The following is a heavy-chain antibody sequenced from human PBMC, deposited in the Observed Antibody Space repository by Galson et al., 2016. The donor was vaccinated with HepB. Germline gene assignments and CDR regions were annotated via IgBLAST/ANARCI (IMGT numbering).Heavy chain of an antibody. CDR1: GGTFTNYA. Sequence: SVKVSCKASGGTFTNYAISWVRQAPGQGLEWMGGIIPSLDTTTYSQKFQGRVTLMADKSTNTAYLEMRSLRAEDTAVYYCARMEVGCSSNFGALDIWGRGTIVTVS. D-gene: IGHD3-10*02. CDR3: ARMEVGCSSNFGALDI. J-gene: IGHJ3*02. V-gene: IGHV1-69*10. CDR2: IIPSLDTT.